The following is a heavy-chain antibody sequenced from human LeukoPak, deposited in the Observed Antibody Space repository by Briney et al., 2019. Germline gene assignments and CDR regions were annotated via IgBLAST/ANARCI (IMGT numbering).Heavy chain of an antibody. CDR1: GGSISSYY. V-gene: IGHV4-59*08. J-gene: IGHJ4*02. CDR3: ARVFLVPYYFDY. Sequence: SETLSLTCTVSGGSISSYYWSWIRQPPGKGLEWIGSIYHSGSTYYNPSLKSRVTISVDTSKNQFSLKLTSVTAADTAVYYCARVFLVPYYFDYWGQGTLVTVSS. CDR2: IYHSGST. D-gene: IGHD1-26*01.